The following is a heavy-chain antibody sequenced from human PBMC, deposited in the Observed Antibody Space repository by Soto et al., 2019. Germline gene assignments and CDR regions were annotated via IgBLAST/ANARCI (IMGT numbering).Heavy chain of an antibody. Sequence: QVQLQESGPGLVKPSETLSLTCTVSGDSSSSYYWSWIRQPPGKGLEWIGYIYDSGSTNYNPSLMSRVTISLDTSTKHFSLKLPSVTAADTAVYYCARRDCSATNCYTFNWFDPWGQGTLVTVSS. V-gene: IGHV4-59*08. J-gene: IGHJ5*02. CDR2: IYDSGST. D-gene: IGHD2-2*01. CDR1: GDSSSSYY. CDR3: ARRDCSATNCYTFNWFDP.